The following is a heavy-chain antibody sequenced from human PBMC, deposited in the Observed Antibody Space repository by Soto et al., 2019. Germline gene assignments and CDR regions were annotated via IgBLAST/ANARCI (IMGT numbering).Heavy chain of an antibody. V-gene: IGHV4-59*01. J-gene: IGHJ4*02. CDR3: ARDPVDGYSFFDY. D-gene: IGHD2-15*01. CDR1: GDSMSGYH. Sequence: QVQLQESGPGLVKPSETLSLTCTVSGDSMSGYHWNWIRQPPGKGLQWIGYFHNSGSTTYDSSLKSRVTISIDTSKRQSSLKLTSVTTADTAVYYCARDPVDGYSFFDYWARESWSPSPQ. CDR2: FHNSGST.